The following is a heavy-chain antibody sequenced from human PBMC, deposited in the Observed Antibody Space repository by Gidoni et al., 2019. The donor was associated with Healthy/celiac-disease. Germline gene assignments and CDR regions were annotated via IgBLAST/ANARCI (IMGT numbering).Heavy chain of an antibody. D-gene: IGHD2-15*01. J-gene: IGHJ4*02. V-gene: IGHV1-8*01. CDR2: MNPNSGNT. Sequence: QVQLVQSGAEVKKPGASVRVSCKASGYTFTSYDINWVRQATGQGLAWMGWMNPNSGNTGYAQKFQGRVTMTRNTSISTAYMELSSLRSEDTAVYYCARGQPLIWVVAATYYFDYWGQGTLVTVSS. CDR1: GYTFTSYD. CDR3: ARGQPLIWVVAATYYFDY.